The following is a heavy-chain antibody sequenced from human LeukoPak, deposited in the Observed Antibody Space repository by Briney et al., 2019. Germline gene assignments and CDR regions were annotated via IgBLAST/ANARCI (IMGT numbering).Heavy chain of an antibody. CDR3: ARGGRGVPVARRFDPGNWFDL. D-gene: IGHD2-2*01. Sequence: PSETLSLTCAVSGGSLSAFSWSWIRQPPGKGLEWIGEINHRGSINYNPSLKSRVTMSVDTCKNQFSLRLSSVTAADTAVYYCARGGRGVPVARRFDPGNWFDLWGQGTLITVSS. J-gene: IGHJ5*02. CDR2: INHRGSI. CDR1: GGSLSAFS. V-gene: IGHV4-34*01.